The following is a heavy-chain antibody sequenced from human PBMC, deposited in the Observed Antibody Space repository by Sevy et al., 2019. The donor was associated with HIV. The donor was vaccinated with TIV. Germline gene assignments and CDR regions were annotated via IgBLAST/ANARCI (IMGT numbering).Heavy chain of an antibody. V-gene: IGHV4-34*08. J-gene: IGHJ4*02. Sequence: SETLSLTCAVFGETFVGHYWTWIRQTPGKGLEWIGEINHRGTANYNPSLKSRVTISVDTSNKQFSLRLNSMTAADTAVYYCAKSATVTISALDSWGRGTLVTVS. CDR2: INHRGTA. CDR3: AKSATVTISALDS. CDR1: GETFVGHY. D-gene: IGHD4-17*01.